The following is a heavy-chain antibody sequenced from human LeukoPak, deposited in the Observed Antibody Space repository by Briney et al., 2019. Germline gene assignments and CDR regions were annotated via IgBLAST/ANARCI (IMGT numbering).Heavy chain of an antibody. D-gene: IGHD6-13*01. CDR1: GYTFTGHY. V-gene: IGHV1-2*02. CDR3: ARVRMEAAGRGLDY. CDR2: VSPYSGDT. J-gene: IGHJ4*02. Sequence: GASVKVSCKASGYTFTGHYMHWVRQAPGQGLEWMGWVSPYSGDTNYAQSFQGRVTMTRDTSISTVYMELSSLSSDDTAVYFCARVRMEAAGRGLDYWGQGTPVTVSS.